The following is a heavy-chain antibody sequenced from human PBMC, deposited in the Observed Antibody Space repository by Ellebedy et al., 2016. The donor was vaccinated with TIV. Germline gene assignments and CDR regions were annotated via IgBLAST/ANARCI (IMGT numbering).Heavy chain of an antibody. V-gene: IGHV3-23*01. CDR1: GFTFSSYA. D-gene: IGHD3-22*01. CDR3: AKGRGGGSDSSAPRYYFDY. J-gene: IGHJ4*02. CDR2: ISNTGSRT. Sequence: PGGSLRLSCAASGFTFSSYAMSWVRQAPGKGLEWVSTISNTGSRTYYADSVEGRFIISRDNSKKTLYLQMNSLRAEDTAVHYCAKGRGGGSDSSAPRYYFDYWGLGTLVTVSS.